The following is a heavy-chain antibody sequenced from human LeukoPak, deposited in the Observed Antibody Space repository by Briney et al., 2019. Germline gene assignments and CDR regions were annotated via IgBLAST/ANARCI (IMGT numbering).Heavy chain of an antibody. J-gene: IGHJ4*02. CDR1: GYTFTGYN. CDR3: ARARYFDY. V-gene: IGHV1-2*02. CDR2: INPNSGGA. D-gene: IGHD5-12*01. Sequence: ASVKVSCKASGYTFTGYNMHWVRQAPAPGLEWMGWINPNSGGANYAQNFQGRVTMTRDKSVSTVYMEVSSLRSDDTAVYYCARARYFDYWGQGTLVTVSS.